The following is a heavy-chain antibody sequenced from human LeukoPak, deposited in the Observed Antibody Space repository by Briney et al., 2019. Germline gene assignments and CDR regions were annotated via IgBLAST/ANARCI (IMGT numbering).Heavy chain of an antibody. J-gene: IGHJ4*02. Sequence: GGSLRLSCAASGFTFFSYGMHWVRQAPGKGLEWVAVIWYDGSNKYYADSVKGRFTISRDNSKNTLYLQMNSLRAEDTAVYYCARDPKVVTALDYWGQGTLVTVSS. CDR1: GFTFFSYG. CDR2: IWYDGSNK. CDR3: ARDPKVVTALDY. D-gene: IGHD4-23*01. V-gene: IGHV3-33*08.